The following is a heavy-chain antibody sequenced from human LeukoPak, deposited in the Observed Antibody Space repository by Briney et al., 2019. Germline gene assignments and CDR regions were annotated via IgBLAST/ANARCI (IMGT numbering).Heavy chain of an antibody. CDR3: ARSITIFGVAFDY. Sequence: SQTLSLTCAVSGGSISSGGYSWSWIRPPPGKGLEWIGYIYHSGSTYYNPSLKSRVTISVDRSKNQFSLKLSSVTAADTAVYYCARSITIFGVAFDYWGQGTLVTVSS. V-gene: IGHV4-30-2*01. D-gene: IGHD3-3*01. CDR1: GGSISSGGYS. J-gene: IGHJ4*02. CDR2: IYHSGST.